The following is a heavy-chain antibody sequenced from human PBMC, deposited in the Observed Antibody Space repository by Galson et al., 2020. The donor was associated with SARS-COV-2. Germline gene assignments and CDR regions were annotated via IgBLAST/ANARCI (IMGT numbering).Heavy chain of an antibody. CDR1: GFTFDDYA. CDR2: ISWNSGSI. V-gene: IGHV3-9*03. Sequence: GGSLRLSCAASGFTFDDYAMHWVRQVPGKGLEWVSVISWNSGSIDYADSVKGRFTISRDNAKNSLYLQMNTLRPEDMAVYYCAKDIVPRAMVRGALGAWGRGTRVTVSS. CDR3: AKDIVPRAMVRGALGA. J-gene: IGHJ4*02. D-gene: IGHD3-10*01.